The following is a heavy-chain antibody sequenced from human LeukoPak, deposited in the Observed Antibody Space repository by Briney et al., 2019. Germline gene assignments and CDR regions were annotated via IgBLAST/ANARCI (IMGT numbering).Heavy chain of an antibody. V-gene: IGHV4-4*07. CDR1: GGSISSYY. CDR2: IYTSGST. D-gene: IGHD2/OR15-2a*01. Sequence: PETLSLTCTVSGGSISSYYWSWIRQPAGKGLEWIGRIYTSGSTNYNPSLKSRVTMSVDTSKNQFSLELSSVTAADTAVYYCARVITSQNIVTHYYYGMDVWGQGTTVTVSS. J-gene: IGHJ6*02. CDR3: ARVITSQNIVTHYYYGMDV.